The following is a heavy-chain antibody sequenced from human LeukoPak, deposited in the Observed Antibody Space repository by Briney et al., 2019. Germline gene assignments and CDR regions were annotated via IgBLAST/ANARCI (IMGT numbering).Heavy chain of an antibody. D-gene: IGHD5-24*01. CDR2: ISSSSSYI. V-gene: IGHV3-21*01. J-gene: IGHJ4*02. Sequence: PGGSLRLSCAASGFTFSDYTMNWVRQAPGKGLEWVSSISSSSSYIYFANSVRGRSTIYRDNAKNSLYLQMNSLRAEDTAVYYCAKDSPSRTATTGVPVDYWGQGTLVTVSS. CDR3: AKDSPSRTATTGVPVDY. CDR1: GFTFSDYT.